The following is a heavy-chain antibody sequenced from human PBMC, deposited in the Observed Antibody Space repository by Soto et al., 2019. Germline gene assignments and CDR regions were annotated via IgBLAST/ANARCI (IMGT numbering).Heavy chain of an antibody. CDR1: GGPMRNVY. CDR2: IFHSGNA. J-gene: IGHJ4*03. CDR3: ARAHAPTLPFDY. Sequence: SETLSLTCTVSGGPMRNVYWSWIRQPPGKRLKWIGFIFHSGNAKYNPSLKSRVTISIDTSKSQFSLSLDSVTAADTAVYFCARAHAPTLPFDYWGLGTLVTVSS. V-gene: IGHV4-59*01. D-gene: IGHD2-15*01.